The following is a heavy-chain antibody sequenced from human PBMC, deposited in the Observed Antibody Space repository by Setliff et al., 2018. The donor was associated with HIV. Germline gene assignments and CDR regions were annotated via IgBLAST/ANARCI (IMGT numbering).Heavy chain of an antibody. J-gene: IGHJ5*02. D-gene: IGHD6-13*01. CDR1: GGTFSSYV. CDR3: ARDFSGQQLVGGWFDP. Sequence: SVKVFCKASGGTFSSYVISWVRQAPGQGFEWMGGIIPIFGTANYAQKFQGRVTITADESTSTAYMELSSLRSDDTAVYYCARDFSGQQLVGGWFDPWGQGTRVTVS. CDR2: IIPIFGTA. V-gene: IGHV1-69*13.